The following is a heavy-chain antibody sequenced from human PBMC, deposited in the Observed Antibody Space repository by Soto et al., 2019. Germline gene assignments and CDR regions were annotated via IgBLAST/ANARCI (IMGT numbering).Heavy chain of an antibody. CDR3: APHVSCSGGSCQYDAFAI. CDR1: GFTVSSHA. J-gene: IGHJ3*02. V-gene: IGHV3-23*01. Sequence: EVQVLESGGGLVQPGGSLRLSCEGSGFTVSSHAMTWIRQAPGKGPEWVSTVTADGGTYYADSVKGRFAMSRDTSDXTFXLQMNSLGAEDTAAYYCAPHVSCSGGSCQYDAFAIRGQGTMVTVSS. CDR2: VTADGGT. D-gene: IGHD2-15*01.